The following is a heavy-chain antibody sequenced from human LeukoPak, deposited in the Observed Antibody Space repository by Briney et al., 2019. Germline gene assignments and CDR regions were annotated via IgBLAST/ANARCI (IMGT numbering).Heavy chain of an antibody. D-gene: IGHD4-17*01. CDR1: GFIFNNYA. V-gene: IGHV3-23*01. J-gene: IGHJ3*02. CDR3: ARDPNGDYIGAFDM. Sequence: GGSLRLSCAASGFIFNNYALMWLRQSPGKGLEWVSAIRGSGGGTFYADSVKGRFTISRDNSKNTLYLQMNGLRAEDTAVYYCARDPNGDYIGAFDMWGRGTLVTVSS. CDR2: IRGSGGGT.